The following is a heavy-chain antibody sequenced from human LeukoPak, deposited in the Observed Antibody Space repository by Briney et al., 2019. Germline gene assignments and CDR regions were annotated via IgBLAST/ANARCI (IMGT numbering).Heavy chain of an antibody. Sequence: SETLSLTCAVYGGSFSGYYWSWIRQPPGKGLEWIGEINHSGSTNYNPSLKSRVTISVDTSKNQFSLKLSSVTAADTAVYYCAREGSYYKGPSYYFDYWGQGTLVTVSS. CDR3: AREGSYYKGPSYYFDY. V-gene: IGHV4-34*01. D-gene: IGHD3-10*01. CDR1: GGSFSGYY. CDR2: INHSGST. J-gene: IGHJ4*02.